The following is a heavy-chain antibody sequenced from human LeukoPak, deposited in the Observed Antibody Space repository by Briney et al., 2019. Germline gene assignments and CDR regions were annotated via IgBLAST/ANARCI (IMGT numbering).Heavy chain of an antibody. CDR1: GGSIISYY. D-gene: IGHD1-26*01. CDR3: ARNRGATFTPAFDY. V-gene: IGHV4-59*08. Sequence: SETLSLTYTVSGGSIISYYWSWIRQPPGKGLEWIGYIYYSGSTNYNPSLKSRVTISVDTSKNQFSLKLSSVTAADTAVYYCARNRGATFTPAFDYCGQGTLVTVSS. CDR2: IYYSGST. J-gene: IGHJ4*02.